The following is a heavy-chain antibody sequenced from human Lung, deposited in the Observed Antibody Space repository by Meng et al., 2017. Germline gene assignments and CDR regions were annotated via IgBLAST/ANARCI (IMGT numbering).Heavy chain of an antibody. V-gene: IGHV4-34*01. CDR1: GGSISGSY. CDR3: ARERHSTIIRGVIDF. CDR2: INHGGST. Sequence: QQWGAVRLRTSGNPSLTCAVYGGSISGSYWSWIRQSPAKGLEWIGKINHGGSTNYNPSLESRVTISVDTPKNQFSLRLTSMTVADTAVYYCARERHSTIIRGVIDFWGQGALVTVSS. J-gene: IGHJ4*02. D-gene: IGHD3-10*01.